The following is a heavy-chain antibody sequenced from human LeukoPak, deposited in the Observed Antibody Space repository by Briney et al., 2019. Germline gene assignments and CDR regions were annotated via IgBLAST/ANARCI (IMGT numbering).Heavy chain of an antibody. CDR2: ISGSGGST. CDR3: AKDLVPYSGSYYFDY. D-gene: IGHD1-26*01. J-gene: IGHJ4*02. CDR1: GFTFSSYA. Sequence: TGGSLRLSCAASGFTFSSYAMSWVRQAPGKGLEWVSAISGSGGSTYYADSVKGRFTISRDNSKNTLYLQMNSLRAEDTAVYYCAKDLVPYSGSYYFDYWGQGTLVTVSS. V-gene: IGHV3-23*01.